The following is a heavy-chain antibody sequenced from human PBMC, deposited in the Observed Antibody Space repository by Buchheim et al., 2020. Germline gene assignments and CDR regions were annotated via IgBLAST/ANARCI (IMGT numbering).Heavy chain of an antibody. CDR1: GLAFNNYA. Sequence: EVHLLESGGGLAQPGGSLRLSCAASGLAFNNYAMTWVRQAPGKGLEWVSGISESGESTFYVDSVKGRFTISRDNSRNTLYLQMNSLRVEDTAIYYCAKDLTYNYGYGDYWGQGTL. CDR3: AKDLTYNYGYGDY. J-gene: IGHJ4*02. CDR2: ISESGEST. D-gene: IGHD5-18*01. V-gene: IGHV3-23*01.